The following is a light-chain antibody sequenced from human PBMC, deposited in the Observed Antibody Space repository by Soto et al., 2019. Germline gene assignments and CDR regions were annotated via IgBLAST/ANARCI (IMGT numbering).Light chain of an antibody. J-gene: IGKJ1*01. CDR2: LAS. CDR1: QSVSSGY. CDR3: QQSGSSPWT. Sequence: EMVLTQSPGTLSLSPGDRATLSFSASQSVSSGYLAWYQQKPGQAPRLLMYLASNRAAGIPDRFSGSVSGTDFTLTISRLEPEDFAVYYCQQSGSSPWTFGQGTKVEIK. V-gene: IGKV3-20*01.